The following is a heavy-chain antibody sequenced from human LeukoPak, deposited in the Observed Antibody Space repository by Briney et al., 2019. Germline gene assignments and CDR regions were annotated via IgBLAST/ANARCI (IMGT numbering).Heavy chain of an antibody. J-gene: IGHJ4*02. CDR2: INAGNGNT. D-gene: IGHD4-17*01. Sequence: GASVKVSCKASGYTFTSYAMHWVRQAPGQRLEWMGWINAGNGNTKYSQKFQGRVTITRDTSASTAYMELSSLRSEDTAVYYCARVPDYGDRNLLFDYWGQGTLVTVSS. V-gene: IGHV1-3*01. CDR3: ARVPDYGDRNLLFDY. CDR1: GYTFTSYA.